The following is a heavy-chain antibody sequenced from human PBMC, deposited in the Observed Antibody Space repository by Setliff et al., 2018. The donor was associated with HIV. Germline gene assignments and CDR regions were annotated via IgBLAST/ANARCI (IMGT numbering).Heavy chain of an antibody. D-gene: IGHD3-22*01. CDR1: GYSFTNYW. J-gene: IGHJ4*02. CDR2: IYPGDSDT. CDR3: ARSRCYYDSCGYYYNY. Sequence: PGESLKISCKGSGYSFTNYWIGWVRQMPGKGLEWVGIIYPGDSDTRYSPSFQGQVTISVDKSINTAYLQWNSLKASDTAMYYCARSRCYYDSCGYYYNYWGQGTLVTVSS. V-gene: IGHV5-51*01.